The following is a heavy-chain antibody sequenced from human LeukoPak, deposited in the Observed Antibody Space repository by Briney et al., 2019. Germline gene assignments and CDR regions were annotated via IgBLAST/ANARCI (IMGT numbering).Heavy chain of an antibody. V-gene: IGHV4-4*02. CDR2: IYHSGST. CDR3: ARGRHYVWGSYRYYYFDY. CDR1: GGSISSSNW. D-gene: IGHD3-16*02. Sequence: SETLSLTCAVSGGSISSSNWWSWVRQPPGKGLEWIGEIYHSGSTNYNPSLKSRVTISVDKSKNQFSLKLSSVTAADTAVYYCARGRHYVWGSYRYYYFDYWGQGTLVTVSS. J-gene: IGHJ4*02.